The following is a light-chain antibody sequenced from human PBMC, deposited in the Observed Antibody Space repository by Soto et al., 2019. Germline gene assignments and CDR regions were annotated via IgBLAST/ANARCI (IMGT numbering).Light chain of an antibody. CDR1: QSVLYNSNNKNH. CDR3: QQYYSTPYT. CDR2: WAS. J-gene: IGKJ2*01. V-gene: IGKV4-1*01. Sequence: DIVMTQSPDSLAVSLGERATINCKSSQSVLYNSNNKNHLAWYQQKPGQPPKLLIYWASTRDSGVPDRFSGSGSGTDFTLTISSLQAEDVAIYYCQQYYSTPYTFGQGTKLEI.